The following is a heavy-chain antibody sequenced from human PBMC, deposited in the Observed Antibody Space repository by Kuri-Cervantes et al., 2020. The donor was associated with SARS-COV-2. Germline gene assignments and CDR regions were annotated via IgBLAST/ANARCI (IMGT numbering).Heavy chain of an antibody. Sequence: ESLKISCVVSGYSISSGYYWGWIRQPPGKGLEWIGSIYHSGSTYYNPSLKSRVTISVDTSKNQFSLKLSSVTAADTAVYYCARDWDYYDSSGYSNFDYWGQGTLVTVSS. CDR1: GYSISSGYY. J-gene: IGHJ4*02. CDR2: IYHSGST. D-gene: IGHD3-22*01. CDR3: ARDWDYYDSSGYSNFDY. V-gene: IGHV4-38-2*02.